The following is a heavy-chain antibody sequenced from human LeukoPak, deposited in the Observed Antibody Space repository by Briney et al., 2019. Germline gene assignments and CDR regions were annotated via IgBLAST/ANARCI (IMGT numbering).Heavy chain of an antibody. CDR2: IISIFGTA. CDR3: ARDTGDIVVVPAAY. D-gene: IGHD2-2*01. V-gene: IGHV1-69*13. CDR1: GGTFSSYA. Sequence: VASVKVSCKASGGTFSSYAISWVRQAPGQGLEWMGGIISIFGTANYAQKFQGRVTITADESTSTAYMELSSLRSEDTAVYYCARDTGDIVVVPAAYWGQGTLVTVSS. J-gene: IGHJ4*02.